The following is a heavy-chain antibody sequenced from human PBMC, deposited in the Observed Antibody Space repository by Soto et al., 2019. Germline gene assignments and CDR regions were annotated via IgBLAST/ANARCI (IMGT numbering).Heavy chain of an antibody. J-gene: IGHJ5*02. V-gene: IGHV4-30-4*01. CDR3: AIDTGSSSSWGKIRRFVP. CDR1: GGSISSGDYY. CDR2: IYYSGST. D-gene: IGHD6-6*01. Sequence: SENLSLTCTVSGGSISSGDYYWSWIRQPPGKGQEWIGYIYYSGSTYYNTSLKSRVTISVDTSKNQFSLNMSSVTAADTAVFYCAIDTGSSSSWGKIRRFVPWSQGTSVTVSS.